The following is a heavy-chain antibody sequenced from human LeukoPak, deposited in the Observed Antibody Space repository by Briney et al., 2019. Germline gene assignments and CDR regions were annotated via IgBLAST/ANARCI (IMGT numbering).Heavy chain of an antibody. J-gene: IGHJ4*02. Sequence: SETLSLTCAVYGGSFSGYYWSWIRQPPGKGLEWIGEINHSGSTNYNPSLKSRVTMSIDTSKNQFSLKLTSVTAADTAVYYCASSKPKVKDYWGQGTLVTVSS. D-gene: IGHD4-11*01. V-gene: IGHV4-34*01. CDR2: INHSGST. CDR3: ASSKPKVKDY. CDR1: GGSFSGYY.